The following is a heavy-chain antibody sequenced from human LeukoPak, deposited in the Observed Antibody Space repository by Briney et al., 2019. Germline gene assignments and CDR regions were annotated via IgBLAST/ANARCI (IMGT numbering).Heavy chain of an antibody. CDR3: AREWELPEVVGAFDI. Sequence: SVKVSCKASGGTFSSYAISWVRQAPGQGLEWMGGIIPIFGTANYAQKFQGRVTITTDESTSTAYMELSSLRSEDTAVYYCAREWELPEVVGAFDIWGQGTMVTVSS. J-gene: IGHJ3*02. CDR2: IIPIFGTA. V-gene: IGHV1-69*05. D-gene: IGHD1-26*01. CDR1: GGTFSSYA.